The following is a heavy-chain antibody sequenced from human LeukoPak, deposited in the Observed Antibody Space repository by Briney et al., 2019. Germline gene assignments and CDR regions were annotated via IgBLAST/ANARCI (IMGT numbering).Heavy chain of an antibody. CDR1: GFTFNMYW. J-gene: IGHJ5*02. CDR3: ARDKIEAAVSGSLFDH. D-gene: IGHD6-13*01. V-gene: IGHV3-7*01. Sequence: PGGSLRLSCAASGFTFNMYWMTWVRRAPGKGLEWVANIKHDGSEKNYVDSVKGRFTISRDNAKNSVYMQMNSLTAEDTAVYYCARDKIEAAVSGSLFDHWGQGTLVTVSS. CDR2: IKHDGSEK.